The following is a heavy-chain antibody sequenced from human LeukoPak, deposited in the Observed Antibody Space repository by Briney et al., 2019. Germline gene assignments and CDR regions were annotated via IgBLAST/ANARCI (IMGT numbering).Heavy chain of an antibody. V-gene: IGHV4/OR15-8*01. J-gene: IGHJ4*02. D-gene: IGHD1-14*01. CDR2: IHRSGSH. Sequence: SDTLSLTCTVSLDSITSNFWNWVRQPPGQGLEWIGEIHRSGSHNYNPSLQSRVTISIARYRNQIAVELSAVTAADTAVYYCAREIFGGYNRGAYWGQGILVTVSS. CDR3: AREIFGGYNRGAY. CDR1: LDSITSNF.